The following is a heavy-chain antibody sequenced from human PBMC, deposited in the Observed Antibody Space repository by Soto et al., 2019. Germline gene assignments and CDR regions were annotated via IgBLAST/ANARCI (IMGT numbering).Heavy chain of an antibody. J-gene: IGHJ4*02. CDR1: GFVFSDHD. V-gene: IGHV3-13*01. D-gene: IGHD3-10*01. CDR2: IGVAGDT. CDR3: VRDRYYGSGSLFEN. Sequence: GGSLRLSCAASGFVFSDHDMHWVRQVPGKGLEWVSEIGVAGDTYYPDSVKGRFTISRENARKTLYLQMTSLRVGDTATYYCVRDRYYGSGSLFENWGQGTPVTVSS.